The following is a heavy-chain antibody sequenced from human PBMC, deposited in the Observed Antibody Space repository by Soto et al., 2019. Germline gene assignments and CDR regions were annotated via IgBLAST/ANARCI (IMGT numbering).Heavy chain of an antibody. CDR2: INHSGST. CDR3: ARWSGVSHYYYYGMDV. D-gene: IGHD3-3*01. CDR1: GGSFSGYY. J-gene: IGHJ6*02. V-gene: IGHV4-34*01. Sequence: SETLSLTCVVYGGSFSGYYWSWIRQPPGKGLEWIGEINHSGSTNYNPSLKSRVTISVDTSKNQFSLKLSSVTAADTAMYYCARWSGVSHYYYYGMDVWGQGTTVTVSS.